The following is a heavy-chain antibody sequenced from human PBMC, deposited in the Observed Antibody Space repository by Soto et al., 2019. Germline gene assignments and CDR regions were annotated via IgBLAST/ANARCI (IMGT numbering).Heavy chain of an antibody. Sequence: AGESLKISCKGFGYTFTRYWIGWVRQMPGKGLDWMGIIYPGDSDTRYSPSFQGQVTISADKSTSTAYLQWSSLKASDTAMYYCARPQRTAGTDEFDVWGQGTMVTVSS. V-gene: IGHV5-51*01. CDR3: ARPQRTAGTDEFDV. CDR1: GYTFTRYW. D-gene: IGHD1-1*01. CDR2: IYPGDSDT. J-gene: IGHJ3*01.